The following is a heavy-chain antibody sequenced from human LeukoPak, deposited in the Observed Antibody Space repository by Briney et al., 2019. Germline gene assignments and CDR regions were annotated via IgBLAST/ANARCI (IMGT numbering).Heavy chain of an antibody. V-gene: IGHV1-18*04. CDR3: ARDAPLLWFGELSSSPYYYYGMDV. J-gene: IGHJ6*04. D-gene: IGHD3-10*01. Sequence: GGSVKVSCKASGYTFTSYGISWVRQAPGQGLEWMGWISAYNGNTNYAQKLQGRVTMTTNTSTSTAYMELRSLRSDDTAVYYCARDAPLLWFGELSSSPYYYYGMDVWGKGTTVTVSS. CDR2: ISAYNGNT. CDR1: GYTFTSYG.